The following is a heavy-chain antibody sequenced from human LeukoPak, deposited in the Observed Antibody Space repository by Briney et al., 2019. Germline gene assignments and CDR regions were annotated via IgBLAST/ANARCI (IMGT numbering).Heavy chain of an antibody. CDR1: GGSISNYY. V-gene: IGHV4-59*08. J-gene: IGHJ6*03. D-gene: IGHD6-13*01. CDR2: IYYSGST. CDR3: ARLGGYSSSWTYYYYYYMDV. Sequence: PSETLSLTCTVSGGSISNYYWSWIRQPPGKGLEWIGYIYYSGSTNYNPSLKSRVTISVDTSKNQFSLKLSSVTAADTAVYYCARLGGYSSSWTYYYYYYMDVWGKGTTVTISS.